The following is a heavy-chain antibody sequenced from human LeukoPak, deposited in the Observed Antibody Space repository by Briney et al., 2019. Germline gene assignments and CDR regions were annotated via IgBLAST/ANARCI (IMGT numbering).Heavy chain of an antibody. Sequence: PSETLSLTCTVSGYSISSGYYWGWIRQPPGKGLEWIGSIYHSGSAYYNPSLKSRVTISVDTSKNQFSLKLSSVTAADTAVYYCAREGGIDYGDYDQGAFDYWGQGTLVTVSS. CDR2: IYHSGSA. CDR1: GYSISSGYY. CDR3: AREGGIDYGDYDQGAFDY. J-gene: IGHJ4*02. D-gene: IGHD4-17*01. V-gene: IGHV4-38-2*02.